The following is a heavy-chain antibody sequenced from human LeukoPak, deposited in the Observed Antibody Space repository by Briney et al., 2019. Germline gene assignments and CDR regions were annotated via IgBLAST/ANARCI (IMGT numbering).Heavy chain of an antibody. J-gene: IGHJ4*02. Sequence: GASVKVSCKASGYTFTSYGISWVRQAPGQGLEWMGWISAYNGNTNYAQKLQGRVTMTTDTSTSTAYMELRSLRSDDTAVYYCARVSGIMSQPCGGDCYLPDYWGQGTLVTVSS. CDR3: ARVSGIMSQPCGGDCYLPDY. D-gene: IGHD2-21*02. CDR2: ISAYNGNT. CDR1: GYTFTSYG. V-gene: IGHV1-18*01.